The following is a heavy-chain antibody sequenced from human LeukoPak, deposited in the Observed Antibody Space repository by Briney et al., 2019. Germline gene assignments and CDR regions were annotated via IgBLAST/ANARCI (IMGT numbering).Heavy chain of an antibody. Sequence: ASVKVSCKASGYTFTGYHMHWVRQAPGQGLEWMGWINPNSGGTNYAQKFQGRVTMTRDTSISTAYMELSRLRSDDTAVYYCARLGPARSYYYYGMDVWGQGTTVTVSS. CDR3: ARLGPARSYYYYGMDV. CDR2: INPNSGGT. D-gene: IGHD7-27*01. V-gene: IGHV1-2*02. J-gene: IGHJ6*02. CDR1: GYTFTGYH.